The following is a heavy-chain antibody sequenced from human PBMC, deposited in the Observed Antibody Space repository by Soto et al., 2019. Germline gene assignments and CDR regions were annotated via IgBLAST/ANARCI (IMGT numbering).Heavy chain of an antibody. CDR2: ISPHNGNT. V-gene: IGHV1-18*01. Sequence: QVHLVQSGAEVKKPGASVKVSCQASGYAFNTYDITWVRQAPGQGLEWMGWISPHNGNTNYAQKLQGRVTVTRDTSTSTAYMDLRSLRADYTAVNYCARGRYGDYWGQGALVTVSS. D-gene: IGHD1-1*01. CDR1: GYAFNTYD. CDR3: ARGRYGDY. J-gene: IGHJ4*02.